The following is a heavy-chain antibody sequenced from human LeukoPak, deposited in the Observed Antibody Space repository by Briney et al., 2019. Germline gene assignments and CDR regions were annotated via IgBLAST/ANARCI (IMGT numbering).Heavy chain of an antibody. CDR2: INPNSGGT. V-gene: IGHV1-2*02. J-gene: IGHJ5*02. CDR1: GYTFTGYY. CDR3: ASEGLPAAMIICNWFDP. Sequence: ASVKVSCKASGYTFTGYYMHWVRQAPGQGFEWMGWINPNSGGTNYAQKFQGRVTMTRDTSISTAYMELSRLRSDDTAVYYCASEGLPAAMIICNWFDPWGQGTLVTVSS. D-gene: IGHD2-2*01.